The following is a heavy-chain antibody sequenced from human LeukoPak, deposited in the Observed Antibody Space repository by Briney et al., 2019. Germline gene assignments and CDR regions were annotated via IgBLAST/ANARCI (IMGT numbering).Heavy chain of an antibody. V-gene: IGHV6-1*01. CDR1: GDSVSSNSAA. Sequence: SQTLSLTCAISGDSVSSNSAAWNWIRQSPSRGLEWLGRTYCRYKWYNDYEVSVKSRITINPDTSKNQYALQLNSVTPEDTAVYYCAHCSGGSCPGWGQGTLVTVSS. CDR2: TYCRYKWYN. D-gene: IGHD2-15*01. J-gene: IGHJ4*02. CDR3: AHCSGGSCPG.